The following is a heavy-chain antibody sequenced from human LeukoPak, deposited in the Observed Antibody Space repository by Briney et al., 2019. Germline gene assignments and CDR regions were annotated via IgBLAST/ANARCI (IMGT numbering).Heavy chain of an antibody. D-gene: IGHD3-9*01. CDR3: ARVLTYYDILTGYSTYYFDY. CDR2: INPSGGST. CDR1: GYTFTSYY. J-gene: IGHJ4*02. Sequence: ASVKVSCKASGYTFTSYYMHWVRQAPGQGPEWMGIINPSGGSTSYAQKFQGRVTMTRDTSTSTVYMELSSLRSEDTAVYYCARVLTYYDILTGYSTYYFDYWGQGTLVTVSS. V-gene: IGHV1-46*01.